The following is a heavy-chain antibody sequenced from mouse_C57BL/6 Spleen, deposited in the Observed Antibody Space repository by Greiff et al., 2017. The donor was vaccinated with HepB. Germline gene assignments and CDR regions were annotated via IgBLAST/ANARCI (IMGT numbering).Heavy chain of an antibody. CDR3: AIDYDGAWFAH. CDR1: GFNIKDYY. CDR2: IDPEDGET. Sequence: EVKLVESGAELVKPGASVKLSCTASGFNIKDYYMHWVKQRTEQGLEWIGRIDPEDGETKYAPKFQGKATITADTSSNTAYLQLSSLTSEDTAVYYCAIDYDGAWFAHWGQGTLVTVSA. J-gene: IGHJ3*01. V-gene: IGHV14-2*01. D-gene: IGHD2-4*01.